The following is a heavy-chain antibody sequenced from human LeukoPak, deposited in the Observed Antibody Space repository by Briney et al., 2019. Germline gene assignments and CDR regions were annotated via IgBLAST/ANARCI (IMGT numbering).Heavy chain of an antibody. V-gene: IGHV4-39*01. J-gene: IGHJ3*02. D-gene: IGHD3-22*01. CDR2: IYYSGST. CDR3: ARPRRPFKYYYDSSGYNDAFDI. CDR1: GGSISSSSYY. Sequence: SETLSLTCTVSGGSISSSSYYWGWIRQPPGKGLEWIGSIYYSGSTYYNPSLKSRVTISVDTSKNQFSLKLSSVTAADTAVYYCARPRRPFKYYYDSSGYNDAFDIWGQGTMVTVSS.